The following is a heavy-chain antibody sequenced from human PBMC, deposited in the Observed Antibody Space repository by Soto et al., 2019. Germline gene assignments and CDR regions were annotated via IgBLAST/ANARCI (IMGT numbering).Heavy chain of an antibody. CDR3: ARGKGGSGWPFDY. CDR2: IWYDGSNK. CDR1: GFTFSSYG. J-gene: IGHJ4*02. Sequence: GGSLRLSCAASGFTFSSYGMHWVRQAPGKGLEWVAVIWYDGSNKYYADSVKGRFTISRDNPKNTLYLQMNSLRAEDTAVYYCARGKGGSGWPFDYWGQGTLVTVSS. V-gene: IGHV3-33*01. D-gene: IGHD6-19*01.